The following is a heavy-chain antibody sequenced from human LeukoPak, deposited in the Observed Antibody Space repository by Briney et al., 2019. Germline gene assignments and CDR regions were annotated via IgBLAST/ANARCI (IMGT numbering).Heavy chain of an antibody. CDR3: ARQSALGYCSGGSCQAFDY. J-gene: IGHJ4*02. D-gene: IGHD2-15*01. V-gene: IGHV4-39*01. CDR2: IYYSGST. CDR1: GGSISSSTYY. Sequence: SENLSLTCTVSGGSISSSTYYWGWIRQPPGKGLEWIGSIYYSGSTYYNPSLKSRVTISVDTSKNQFSLKLSSVTAADTAVYYCARQSALGYCSGGSCQAFDYWGQGTLVTVSS.